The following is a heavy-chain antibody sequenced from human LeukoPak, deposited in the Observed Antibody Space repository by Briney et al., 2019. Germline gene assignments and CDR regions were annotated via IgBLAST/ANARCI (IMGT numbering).Heavy chain of an antibody. V-gene: IGHV3-66*01. CDR3: ATSYDTSGYYNQK. Sequence: GGSLRLSCAGSGFTVSSNYMNWVRQAPGKGLEWVSVIYRDNSTYYADSVKDRFTISRDNSKNTVHLQMNSLRAEDTAVYYCATSYDTSGYYNQKWGQGTLVTVSS. CDR1: GFTVSSNY. CDR2: IYRDNST. D-gene: IGHD3-22*01. J-gene: IGHJ4*02.